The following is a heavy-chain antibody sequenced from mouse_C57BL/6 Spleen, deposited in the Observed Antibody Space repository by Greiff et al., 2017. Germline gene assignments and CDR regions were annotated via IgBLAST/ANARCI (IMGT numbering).Heavy chain of an antibody. CDR3: TRLRSSSGY. Sequence: QVQLQQPGAELVKPGASVKLSCKASGYTFTSYWMHWVKQSPGQGLEWIGMIHPNSGSTNYNKKFKSKATLTVDTSSSTAYMQLSGLTSEDSAVYYCTRLRSSSGYWGQGTTLTVSA. D-gene: IGHD1-1*01. V-gene: IGHV1-64*01. CDR1: GYTFTSYW. CDR2: IHPNSGST. J-gene: IGHJ2*01.